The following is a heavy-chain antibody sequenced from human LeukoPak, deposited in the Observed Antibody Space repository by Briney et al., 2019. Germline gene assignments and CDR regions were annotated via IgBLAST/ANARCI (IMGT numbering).Heavy chain of an antibody. CDR1: GFTFSDSW. V-gene: IGHV3-7*01. J-gene: IGHJ6*02. Sequence: PGGSLRLSCAASGFTFSDSWMSWVRQAAGKVLEWVANMNQDGSAKDYVDSVKGRFTISRDNARNSLYLQMSSRRAEDTAVYYCATYTHWVAGDVWGQGTTVTVSS. CDR2: MNQDGSAK. CDR3: ATYTHWVAGDV. D-gene: IGHD3-16*01.